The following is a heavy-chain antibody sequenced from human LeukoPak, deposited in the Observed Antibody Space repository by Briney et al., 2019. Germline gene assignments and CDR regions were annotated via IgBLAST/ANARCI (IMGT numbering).Heavy chain of an antibody. CDR1: GFTFSSYA. CDR2: ISGSGGST. J-gene: IGHJ4*02. Sequence: GGSLRLSCAASGFTFSSYAMSWVRQAPGKGLEWVSDISGSGGSTYYADSVKGRFTISRDNSKNTLYLQMNSLRAEDTAVYYCAKVQLLWFGELPGGFDYWGQGTLVTVSS. V-gene: IGHV3-23*01. CDR3: AKVQLLWFGELPGGFDY. D-gene: IGHD3-10*01.